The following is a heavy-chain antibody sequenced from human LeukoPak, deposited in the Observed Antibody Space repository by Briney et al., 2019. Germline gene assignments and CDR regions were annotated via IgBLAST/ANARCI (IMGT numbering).Heavy chain of an antibody. V-gene: IGHV3-30*14. CDR1: GFTFSSYA. J-gene: IGHJ4*02. Sequence: GRSLRLSCAASGFTFSSYAMHWVRQAPGKGLEWVAVISYDGSNKYYADSVKGRFTISRDNSKNTLYLQMNSLRAKDTAVYYCARALVAAAGGLDYWGQGTLVTVSS. D-gene: IGHD6-13*01. CDR3: ARALVAAAGGLDY. CDR2: ISYDGSNK.